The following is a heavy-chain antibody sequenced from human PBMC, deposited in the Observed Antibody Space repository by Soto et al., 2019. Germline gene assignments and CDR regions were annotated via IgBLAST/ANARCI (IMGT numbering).Heavy chain of an antibody. Sequence: GGSLRLSCAASGFTFSSYAMSWVRQAPGKGLEWVSAISGSGGSTYYADSVKGRFTISRDNSKNTLYLQMNSLRAEDTAVYYCAKDNNWRSYGDRFDYWGQGTLVTVSS. D-gene: IGHD4-17*01. CDR1: GFTFSSYA. CDR3: AKDNNWRSYGDRFDY. CDR2: ISGSGGST. V-gene: IGHV3-23*01. J-gene: IGHJ4*02.